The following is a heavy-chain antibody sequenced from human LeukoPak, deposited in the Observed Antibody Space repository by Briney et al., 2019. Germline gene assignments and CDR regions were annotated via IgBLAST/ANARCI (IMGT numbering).Heavy chain of an antibody. CDR3: AKDFLYSYGSYGMDV. V-gene: IGHV3-30*18. D-gene: IGHD5-18*01. CDR2: ISYDGSNK. Sequence: PGGSLRLSCAASGFTVSSNYMSWVRQAPGKGLEWVAVISYDGSNKYYADSVKGRFTISRDNSKNTLYLQMNSLRAEDTAVYYCAKDFLYSYGSYGMDVWGQGTTVTVSS. J-gene: IGHJ6*02. CDR1: GFTVSSNY.